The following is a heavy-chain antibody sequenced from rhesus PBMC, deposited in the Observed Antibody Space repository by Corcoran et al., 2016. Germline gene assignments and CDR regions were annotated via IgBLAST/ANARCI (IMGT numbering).Heavy chain of an antibody. CDR1: GFTFSSYW. J-gene: IGHJ3*01. V-gene: IGHV3S42*01. CDR3: AKGAIVACDF. D-gene: IGHD3-16*01. Sequence: EVQLVESGGGLATPGGSLRLSCAASGFTFSSYWMNWVRQTPGKGLEWISAINSGGGTPYYADALKGRFTISRDNSKNTLSLQMNSLRAEDTAVYYCAKGAIVACDFWGQGLRVTVSS. CDR2: INSGGGTP.